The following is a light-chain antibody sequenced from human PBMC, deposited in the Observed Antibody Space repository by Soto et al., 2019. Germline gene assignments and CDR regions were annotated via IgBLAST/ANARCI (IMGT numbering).Light chain of an antibody. CDR1: SSNFGAGYD. V-gene: IGLV1-40*01. CDR3: QSYDSSLSAVV. CDR2: GDS. Sequence: QLVLTQPPSVSGAPGQRVTISCTGSSSNFGAGYDVHWYQQLPGTAPKLLIYGDSNRPSGVPDRFSGSKSGTSASLAITGLQAEDEADYYCQSYDSSLSAVVFGGGTKVTVL. J-gene: IGLJ2*01.